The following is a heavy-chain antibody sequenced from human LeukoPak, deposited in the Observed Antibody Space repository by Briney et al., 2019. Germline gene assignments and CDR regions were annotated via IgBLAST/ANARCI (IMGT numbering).Heavy chain of an antibody. Sequence: PSETLSLTCTVSGGSISSGVYYWGWIRQPPGKGLEWIGSIYYSGSTYYNPSLKSRVTISVDTPKNQFSLKLSSVTAADTAVYYCARAQSNQMATKIWGQGTLVTVSS. D-gene: IGHD5-24*01. V-gene: IGHV4-39*07. CDR3: ARAQSNQMATKI. CDR2: IYYSGST. CDR1: GGSISSGVYY. J-gene: IGHJ4*02.